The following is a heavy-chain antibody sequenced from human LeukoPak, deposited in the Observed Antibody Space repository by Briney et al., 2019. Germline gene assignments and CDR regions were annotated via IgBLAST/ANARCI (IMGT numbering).Heavy chain of an antibody. J-gene: IGHJ5*02. V-gene: IGHV1-8*03. CDR1: GYTFTSYD. CDR2: MNPNSGNR. CDR3: ARGDVVVPAANRCNWFDP. Sequence: ASVKVSCEASGYTFTSYDINWVRQATGQGLEWMGWMNPNSGNRGYAQKFQGRVTITRNTSISTAYMELSSLRSEDTAVYYCARGDVVVPAANRCNWFDPWGQGTLVTVSS. D-gene: IGHD2-2*01.